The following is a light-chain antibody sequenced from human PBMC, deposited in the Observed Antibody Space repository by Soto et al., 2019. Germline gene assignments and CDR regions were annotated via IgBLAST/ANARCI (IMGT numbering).Light chain of an antibody. CDR1: QSISSSF. CDR2: GAS. V-gene: IGKV3-20*01. Sequence: EIVLTQSPGTLSLSPGERATLSCRASQSISSSFLAWYQQKPGQAPRLLIYGASSRATGIPDRFSGSGSGTDFTLTISRLEPEDFAVYYCQQYNNWPLTFGGGTKVDIK. J-gene: IGKJ4*01. CDR3: QQYNNWPLT.